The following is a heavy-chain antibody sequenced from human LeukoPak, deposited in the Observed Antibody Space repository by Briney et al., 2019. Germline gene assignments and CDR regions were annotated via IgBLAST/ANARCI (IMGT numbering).Heavy chain of an antibody. CDR2: IRNDKSDK. V-gene: IGHV3-30*02. D-gene: IGHD3-22*01. Sequence: PGGSLRLSCAASGFTFSSYAMSWVRQAPGKGLEWVSFIRNDKSDKYYADSVKGRFTISRDNSKNTLYLQMNSLRVEDTAVYYCAKDYYWGLDYWGQGALVTVSS. J-gene: IGHJ4*02. CDR1: GFTFSSYA. CDR3: AKDYYWGLDY.